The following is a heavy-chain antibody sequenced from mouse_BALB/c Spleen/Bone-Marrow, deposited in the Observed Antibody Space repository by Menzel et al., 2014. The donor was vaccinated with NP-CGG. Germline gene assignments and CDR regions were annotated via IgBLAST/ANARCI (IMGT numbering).Heavy chain of an antibody. V-gene: IGHV1S81*02. J-gene: IGHJ4*01. Sequence: VQGVESGAELVKPGASVKLSCKASGYNINSSYMHWMKQRPGQGLEWIGEINPGNGGTNFNAKFKSRATITVDTSSSTAYMQPGDLTAEDSAVCFFPRMPHWGQGSLVTVSS. CDR1: GYNINSSY. CDR3: PRMPH. CDR2: INPGNGGT. D-gene: IGHD6-1*01.